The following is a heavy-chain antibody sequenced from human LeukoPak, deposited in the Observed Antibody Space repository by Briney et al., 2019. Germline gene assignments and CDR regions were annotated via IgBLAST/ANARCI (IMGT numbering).Heavy chain of an antibody. CDR2: ISSSSSYI. CDR3: ASLHMLEDAFDI. J-gene: IGHJ3*02. CDR1: GFTFSSYS. V-gene: IGHV3-21*01. D-gene: IGHD2-21*01. Sequence: PGGSLRLSCAASGFTFSSYSMNWVRQAPGKGLEWVSSISSSSSYIYYADSVKGRFTISRDNAKNSLYLQMNSLRAEDTAAYYCASLHMLEDAFDIWGQGTMVTVSS.